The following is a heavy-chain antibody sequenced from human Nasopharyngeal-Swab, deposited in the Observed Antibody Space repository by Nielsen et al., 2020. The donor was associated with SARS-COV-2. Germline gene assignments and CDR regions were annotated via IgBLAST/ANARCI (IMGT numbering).Heavy chain of an antibody. Sequence: GESLKISCAASGFTFSSYGMNWVRQAPGKGLEWVSVVYSDGTTHYADSVKGRFTISRDNSKNTLYLQMNSLRAEDTAVYYCARHKGHYYYMDVWGKGTTVTVSS. V-gene: IGHV3-66*04. CDR3: ARHKGHYYYMDV. J-gene: IGHJ6*03. CDR1: GFTFSSYG. CDR2: VYSDGTT.